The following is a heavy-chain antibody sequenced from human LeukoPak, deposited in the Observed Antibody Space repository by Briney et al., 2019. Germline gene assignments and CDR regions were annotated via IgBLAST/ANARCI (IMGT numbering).Heavy chain of an antibody. CDR2: IYYSGST. D-gene: IGHD2-21*01. J-gene: IGHJ4*02. Sequence: SETLSLTCTVSGGSISSGGYYWSWIRQHPGKGLEWIGYIYYSGSTYYNPSLKSRVTISVDTSKNQFSLKLSSVTAADTAVYYCARDFGDDGGNFDYWGQGTLVTVSS. CDR1: GGSISSGGYY. CDR3: ARDFGDDGGNFDY. V-gene: IGHV4-31*03.